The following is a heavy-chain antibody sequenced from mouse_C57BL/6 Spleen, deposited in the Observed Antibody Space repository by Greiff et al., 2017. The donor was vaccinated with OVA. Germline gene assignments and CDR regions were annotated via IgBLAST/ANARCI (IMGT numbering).Heavy chain of an antibody. J-gene: IGHJ3*01. CDR1: GYTFTDYY. V-gene: IGHV1-26*01. D-gene: IGHD3-3*01. Sequence: EVQLQQSGPELVKPGASVKISCKASGYTFTDYYMNWVKQSHGKSLEWIGDINPNNGGTSYNQKFKGKATLTVDKSSSTAYMELRSLTSEDSAVYYCARKGLGAWFAYWGQGTLVTVSA. CDR3: ARKGLGAWFAY. CDR2: INPNNGGT.